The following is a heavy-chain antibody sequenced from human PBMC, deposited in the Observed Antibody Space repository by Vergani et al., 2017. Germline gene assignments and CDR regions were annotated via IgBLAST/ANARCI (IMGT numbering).Heavy chain of an antibody. CDR3: ARDRVTVVRNQYTGMDV. CDR1: GGSIDGVSSY. CDR2: IYKRGGT. Sequence: QMQLQESGPGLLKPSQTLSLTCSVSGGSIDGVSSYWTWIRQPAGKGLEWIGRIYKRGGTNYNPSLQSRVTISLDTSKNQFSLNLTSVTAADTGVYFCARDRVTVVRNQYTGMDVWGQGTTVIVSS. V-gene: IGHV4-61*02. J-gene: IGHJ6*02. D-gene: IGHD3-10*01.